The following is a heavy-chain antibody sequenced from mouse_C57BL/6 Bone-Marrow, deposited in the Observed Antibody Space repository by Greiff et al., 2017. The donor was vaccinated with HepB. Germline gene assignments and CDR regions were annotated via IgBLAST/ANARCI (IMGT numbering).Heavy chain of an antibody. Sequence: VKLVESGPGLVQPSQSLSITCTVSGFSLTSYGVHWVRQSPGKGLEWLGVIWRGGSTDYNAAFMSRLSITKDNSKSPVFFKMNSLQADDTAICYCAIIYYGYDGDWYFDVWGTGTTVTVSS. CDR1: GFSLTSYG. CDR2: IWRGGST. CDR3: AIIYYGYDGDWYFDV. D-gene: IGHD2-2*01. J-gene: IGHJ1*03. V-gene: IGHV2-5*01.